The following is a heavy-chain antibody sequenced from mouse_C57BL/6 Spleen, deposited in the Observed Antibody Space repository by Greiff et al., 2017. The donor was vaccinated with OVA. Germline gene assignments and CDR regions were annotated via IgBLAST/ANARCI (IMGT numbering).Heavy chain of an antibody. D-gene: IGHD2-5*01. CDR1: GYTFTNYW. V-gene: IGHV1-63*01. CDR3: ARGDYSNYFDY. Sequence: QVQLKESGAELVRPGTSVKMSCKASGYTFTNYWIGWAKQRPGHGLEWIGDIYPGGGYTNYNEKFKGKATLTADKSSSTAYMQFSSLTSEDSAIYYCARGDYSNYFDYWGQGTTLTVSS. J-gene: IGHJ2*01. CDR2: IYPGGGYT.